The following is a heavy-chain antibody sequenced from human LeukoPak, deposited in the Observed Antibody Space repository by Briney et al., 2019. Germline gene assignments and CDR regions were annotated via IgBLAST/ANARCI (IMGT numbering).Heavy chain of an antibody. CDR3: AKVDIVVVVAATPFDY. Sequence: GGSLRLSCAASGFTFSSYEMNWVRQAPGKGLEWVSAISGSGGSTYYADSVKGRFTISRDNSKNTLYLQMNSLRAEDTAVYYCAKVDIVVVVAATPFDYWGQGTLVTVSS. CDR2: ISGSGGST. D-gene: IGHD2-15*01. V-gene: IGHV3-23*01. J-gene: IGHJ4*02. CDR1: GFTFSSYE.